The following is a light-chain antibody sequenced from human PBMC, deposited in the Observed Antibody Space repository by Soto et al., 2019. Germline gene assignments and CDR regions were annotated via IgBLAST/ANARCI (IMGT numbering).Light chain of an antibody. J-gene: IGKJ1*01. Sequence: EIVMTQSPATLSVSPGVRATLSCRASQSISSNLAWYQHKPGQAPRLLIYETSTRATGIPARFSGSGSGTEFTLTISSLQSEDYAVYYCQQYNNWPPWTFGHGTKVEIK. V-gene: IGKV3-15*01. CDR3: QQYNNWPPWT. CDR1: QSISSN. CDR2: ETS.